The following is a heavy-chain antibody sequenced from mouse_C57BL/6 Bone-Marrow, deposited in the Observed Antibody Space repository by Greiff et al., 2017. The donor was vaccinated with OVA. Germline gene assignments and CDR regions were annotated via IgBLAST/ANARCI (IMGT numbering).Heavy chain of an antibody. Sequence: VQLQQSGAELVRPGASVKLSCTASGFNIKDDYMHWVKQRPEQGLEWIGWIDPENGDTEYASKFQGKATITADTSSNTAYLQLSSLTSEDTAVYYCTTFTTVVAGNYYAMDYWGQGTSVTVSS. CDR3: TTFTTVVAGNYYAMDY. J-gene: IGHJ4*01. D-gene: IGHD1-1*01. V-gene: IGHV14-4*01. CDR1: GFNIKDDY. CDR2: IDPENGDT.